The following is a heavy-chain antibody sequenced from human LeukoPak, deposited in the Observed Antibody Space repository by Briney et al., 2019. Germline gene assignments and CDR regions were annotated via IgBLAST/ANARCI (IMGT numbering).Heavy chain of an antibody. V-gene: IGHV4-39*01. D-gene: IGHD3-3*01. CDR2: IYNSGNS. J-gene: IGHJ5*02. CDR3: ARWSGFLYNWFDP. CDR1: GDSLSSSNWF. Sequence: SETLSLTCTVSGDSLSSSNWFWGWIRLPPGKGPEWIGSIYNSGNSYYNPSLESRVSMSVDTSKNQFSLKLSSVTAADTAVYYCARWSGFLYNWFDPWGQGTLVTVSS.